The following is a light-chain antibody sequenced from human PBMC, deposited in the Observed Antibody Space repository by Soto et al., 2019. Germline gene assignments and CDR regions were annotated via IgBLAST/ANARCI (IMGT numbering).Light chain of an antibody. CDR1: QSVSSNY. V-gene: IGKV3-20*01. J-gene: IGKJ2*01. Sequence: EIVLTQSPSTLSLSPGERATLSCRASQSVSSNYLAWYQQKPGQAPRLLIYGASSRATGIPDRFSGSGSGTDFTLTISRLEPEDCAVYYCQQYVSSPYTFGQGTKLAIK. CDR2: GAS. CDR3: QQYVSSPYT.